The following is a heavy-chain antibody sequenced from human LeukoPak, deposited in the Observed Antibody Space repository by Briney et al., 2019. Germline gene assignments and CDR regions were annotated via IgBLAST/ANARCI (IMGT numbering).Heavy chain of an antibody. CDR2: INTDGSTT. V-gene: IGHV3-74*01. Sequence: GGSLRLSCAASGFTFSNDWVHWVRQAPGKGLVWVSRINTDGSTTTYADSVKGRFTISRDNAKNTLYLQMNSLRVEDTAVYYCARGRGGSYHYWGQGTLVTVSS. CDR1: GFTFSNDW. J-gene: IGHJ4*02. D-gene: IGHD1-26*01. CDR3: ARGRGGSYHY.